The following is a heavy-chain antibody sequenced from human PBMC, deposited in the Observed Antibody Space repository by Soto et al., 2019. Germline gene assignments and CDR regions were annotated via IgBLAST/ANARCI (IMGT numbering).Heavy chain of an antibody. CDR2: IWYDGSNK. CDR3: GRVGAGGDNGMDV. D-gene: IGHD3-16*01. V-gene: IGHV3-33*03. CDR1: GFTFRTYA. J-gene: IGHJ6*01. Sequence: QVQLLESGGGVVQPGRSLRLSCATSGFTFRTYAMHWVRQAPGRGLEWVAAIWYDGSNKYYSDSVRGRFTISRDNSKKTPFFEMSRLGGEGPAGYYFGRVGAGGDNGMDVWGQGTTVTVAS.